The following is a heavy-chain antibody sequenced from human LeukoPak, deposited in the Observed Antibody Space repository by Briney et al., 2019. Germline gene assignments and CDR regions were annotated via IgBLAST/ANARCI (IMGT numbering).Heavy chain of an antibody. J-gene: IGHJ3*02. Sequence: ASETLSLTCTVSGYSISSGYYWGWIRQPPGKGLEWIGSIYHSGSTYYNPSLKSRVTISVDTSKNQFSLKLSSVTAADTAVYYCARTSSGYYSHDAFDIWGQGTMVTVSS. CDR3: ARTSSGYYSHDAFDI. CDR2: IYHSGST. CDR1: GYSISSGYY. V-gene: IGHV4-38-2*02. D-gene: IGHD3-22*01.